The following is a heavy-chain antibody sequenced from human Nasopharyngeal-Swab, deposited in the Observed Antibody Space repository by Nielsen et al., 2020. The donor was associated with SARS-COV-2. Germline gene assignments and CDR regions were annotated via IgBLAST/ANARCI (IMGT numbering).Heavy chain of an antibody. CDR3: ARGGNCSGGSCYSKWRSIWYFDL. V-gene: IGHV4-34*01. CDR1: GGSFSAYY. CDR2: INHSGST. J-gene: IGHJ2*01. D-gene: IGHD2-15*01. Sequence: SETLSLTCAVYGGSFSAYYWSWIRQPPGKGLEWIGEINHSGSTNYNPSPKSRVTISIDTSKNQFSLKLSSVTAADTAVYYCARGGNCSGGSCYSKWRSIWYFDLWGRGTLVTVSS.